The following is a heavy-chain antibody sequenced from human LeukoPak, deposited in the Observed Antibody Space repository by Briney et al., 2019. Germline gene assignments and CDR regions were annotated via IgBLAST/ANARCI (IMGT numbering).Heavy chain of an antibody. CDR2: IYFNGST. V-gene: IGHV4-59*01. J-gene: IGHJ2*01. Sequence: SETLSLTCTVSGGPISTYHWSWIRQSPGKGLEWMGYIYFNGSTHYNPSLKSRVTISIDTSKKQFFLKLTSVTAADTAIYYCARSGGWVTAYWYFDLWGRGALVTVSS. CDR1: GGPISTYH. CDR3: ARSGGWVTAYWYFDL. D-gene: IGHD2-21*02.